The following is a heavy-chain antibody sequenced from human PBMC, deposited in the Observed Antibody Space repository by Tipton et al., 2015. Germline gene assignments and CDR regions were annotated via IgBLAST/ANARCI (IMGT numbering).Heavy chain of an antibody. CDR3: ARGERNSSAWEMDY. Sequence: GLVKPSETLSLTCTVSGGSISSSNSYWGWIRQPPGKGLEWVGEINDAATTNYKSSLKSRVTISVDTSKNQFSLKLTSVTAADTAIFYCARGERNSSAWEMDYWGQGTLVTVSS. D-gene: IGHD6-19*01. V-gene: IGHV4-39*01. J-gene: IGHJ4*02. CDR1: GGSISSSNSY. CDR2: INDAATT.